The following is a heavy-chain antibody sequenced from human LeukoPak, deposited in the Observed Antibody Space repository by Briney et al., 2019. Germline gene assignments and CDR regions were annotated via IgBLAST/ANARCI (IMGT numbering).Heavy chain of an antibody. J-gene: IGHJ4*02. V-gene: IGHV3-23*01. Sequence: GGSLRLSCAASGFTFSNYAMNWVRQTPGKGLEWVSSLRASGGITYYADSVKGRFTISRDNSKNTLYLQMNSLRAEDTAVYYCARAPIVATILYYFDYWGQGTLVTVSS. CDR2: LRASGGIT. CDR3: ARAPIVATILYYFDY. CDR1: GFTFSNYA. D-gene: IGHD5-12*01.